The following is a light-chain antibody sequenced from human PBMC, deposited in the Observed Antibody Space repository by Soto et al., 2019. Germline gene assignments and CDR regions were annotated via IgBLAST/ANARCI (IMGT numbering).Light chain of an antibody. CDR2: DAS. V-gene: IGKV3-11*01. Sequence: EILLTQSPATLSLSPGERATLSCRASQSVSSYLAWYQQKPGQAPRLLIYDASNRATGIPARFSGSGSGTVFTLTISSLPSEDFAVYYCQQYDYWPRTFGQGTKV. CDR3: QQYDYWPRT. J-gene: IGKJ1*01. CDR1: QSVSSY.